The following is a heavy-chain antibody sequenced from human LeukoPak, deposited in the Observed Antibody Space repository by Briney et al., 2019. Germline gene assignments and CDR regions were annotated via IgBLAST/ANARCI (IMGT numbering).Heavy chain of an antibody. CDR3: AREGRDGYNYLDY. Sequence: SETLSLTCTVSGGSISSNSYYWSWIRQPAGKGLEWIGRIYTSGSTDYNPSLKSRVTISKDTSKNEFSLKLSSVTAADTAVYYCAREGRDGYNYLDYWGQGTLVTVSS. J-gene: IGHJ4*02. CDR1: GGSISSNSYY. CDR2: IYTSGST. D-gene: IGHD5-24*01. V-gene: IGHV4-61*02.